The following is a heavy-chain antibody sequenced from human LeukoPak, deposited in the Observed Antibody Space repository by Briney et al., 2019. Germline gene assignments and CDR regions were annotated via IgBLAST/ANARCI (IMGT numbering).Heavy chain of an antibody. V-gene: IGHV4-59*01. Sequence: SETLSLTCTVSGGSISSYYWSWIRQPPGKGLEWIGYIYYSGSTNYNPSLKSRVTISVDTSKNQFSLKLSSVTAADTAVYYCASAGYSRNFQHWGQGTLVTVSS. CDR2: IYYSGST. CDR1: GGSISSYY. D-gene: IGHD2-15*01. CDR3: ASAGYSRNFQH. J-gene: IGHJ1*01.